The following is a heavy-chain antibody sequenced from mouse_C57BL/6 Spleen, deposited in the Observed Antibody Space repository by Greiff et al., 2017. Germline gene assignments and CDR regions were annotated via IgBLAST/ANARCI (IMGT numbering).Heavy chain of an antibody. CDR2: IDPETGGT. Sequence: QVQLQQSGAELVRPGASVTLSCKASGYTFTDYEMHWVKQTPVHGLEWIGAIDPETGGTAYNQKFKGKAILTADKSSSTAYMGLRSLTSEDSAVYYCTRKYLYFDYWGQGTTLTVSS. V-gene: IGHV1-15*01. D-gene: IGHD5-1*01. J-gene: IGHJ2*01. CDR1: GYTFTDYE. CDR3: TRKYLYFDY.